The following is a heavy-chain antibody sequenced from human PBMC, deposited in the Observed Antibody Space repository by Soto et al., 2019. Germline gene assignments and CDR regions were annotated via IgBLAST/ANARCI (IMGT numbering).Heavy chain of an antibody. CDR2: ITRTDST. CDR1: GFTFSDYA. D-gene: IGHD1-26*01. Sequence: GGSLRLSCTASGFTFSDYAMSWVRQAPGKGLEWVSAITRTDSTYYADSVKGRFTISRDNSRNTLYLQMNSLGAEDAALYYCAKALVGEVGATDYWGQGTLVTVSS. CDR3: AKALVGEVGATDY. V-gene: IGHV3-23*01. J-gene: IGHJ4*02.